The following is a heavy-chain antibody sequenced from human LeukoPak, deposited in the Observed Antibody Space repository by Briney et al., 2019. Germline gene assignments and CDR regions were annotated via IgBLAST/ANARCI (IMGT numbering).Heavy chain of an antibody. CDR2: IYYSGST. D-gene: IGHD6-19*01. Sequence: PSETLSLTCTVSGGSISSSSYYWGWIRQPPGKGLEWIGSIYYSGSTYYNPSLKSRVTISVDTSKNQFSLKLSSVTAADTAVYYCARKDGIAVAGLDYWGQGTLVTVSS. V-gene: IGHV4-39*07. CDR3: ARKDGIAVAGLDY. J-gene: IGHJ4*02. CDR1: GGSISSSSYY.